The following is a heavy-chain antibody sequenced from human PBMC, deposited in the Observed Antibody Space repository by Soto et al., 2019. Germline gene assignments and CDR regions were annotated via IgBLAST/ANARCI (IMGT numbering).Heavy chain of an antibody. Sequence: GGSLRLSCAASGFTFSSYGMHWVRQAPGKGLEWVAVISYDGSNKYYADSVKGRFTISGDNSKNTLYLQMNSLRAEDTAVYYCANSPGYGSVYWGQGTLVTVSS. CDR3: ANSPGYGSVY. CDR2: ISYDGSNK. D-gene: IGHD3-10*01. CDR1: GFTFSSYG. V-gene: IGHV3-30*18. J-gene: IGHJ4*02.